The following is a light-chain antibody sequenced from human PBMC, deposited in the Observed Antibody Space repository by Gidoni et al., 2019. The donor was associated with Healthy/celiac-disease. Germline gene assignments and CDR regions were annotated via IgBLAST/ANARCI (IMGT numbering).Light chain of an antibody. CDR3: QQRSNSYT. CDR1: QSVSSY. CDR2: DSS. Sequence: EIVLTQSPATLSLSPGERATLSIRASQSVSSYLAWYQQKPGTAPRLLIYDSSNRATGIPARFSGSESGTDFTLPISSLEPEDFAVYYCQQRSNSYTFGQGTKLEIK. V-gene: IGKV3-11*01. J-gene: IGKJ2*01.